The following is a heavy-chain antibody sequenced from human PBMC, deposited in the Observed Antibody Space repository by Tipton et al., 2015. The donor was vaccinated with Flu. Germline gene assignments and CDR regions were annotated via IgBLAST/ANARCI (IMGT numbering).Heavy chain of an antibody. V-gene: IGHV1-2*06. CDR3: ARGADDSGDAFDI. D-gene: IGHD4/OR15-4a*01. Sequence: QLVQSGAEVKKPGASVKVSCKASGYTFTGYYIVWVRQAPGQGLECLGRINPNIGGPHYAQKFQGRVTMTRDTSISTVYMEVSGLRSDDTAMYYCARGADDSGDAFDIWGQGTMVTVSS. CDR2: INPNIGGP. J-gene: IGHJ3*02. CDR1: GYTFTGYY.